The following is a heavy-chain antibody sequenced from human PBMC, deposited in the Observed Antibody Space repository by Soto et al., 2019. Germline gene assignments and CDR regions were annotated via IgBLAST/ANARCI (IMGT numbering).Heavy chain of an antibody. D-gene: IGHD2-2*02. J-gene: IGHJ6*02. V-gene: IGHV3-33*01. CDR3: ARDLVVPADILYHYYGTDV. Sequence: TGGSLRLSCAASGFTFSSYGMHWVRQAPGKGLEWVAVVWYDGSNKYYADSVKGRFTISRDNSKNTLYLQMNSLRAEDTAVYYCARDLVVPADILYHYYGTDVWGQGTKVTV. CDR2: VWYDGSNK. CDR1: GFTFSSYG.